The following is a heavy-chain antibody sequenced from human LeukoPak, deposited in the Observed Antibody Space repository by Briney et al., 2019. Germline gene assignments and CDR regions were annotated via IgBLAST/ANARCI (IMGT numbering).Heavy chain of an antibody. V-gene: IGHV4-61*02. CDR2: IYTSGST. CDR1: GGSIGSGSYY. J-gene: IGHJ5*02. CDR3: ARERGYGSGSYRGRLWFDP. D-gene: IGHD3-10*01. Sequence: SQTLSLTCTVSGGSIGSGSYYWSWIRQPAGKGLEWIGRIYTSGSTNYNPSLKRRVTISVDTSKNQFSLKLSSVTAADTAVYYCARERGYGSGSYRGRLWFDPWGQGTLVTVSS.